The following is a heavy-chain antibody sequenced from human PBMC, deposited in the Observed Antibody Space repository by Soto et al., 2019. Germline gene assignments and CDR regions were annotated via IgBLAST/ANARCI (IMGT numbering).Heavy chain of an antibody. Sequence: EVRLLESGGGLVQPGGSLRLSCAASGFTFSSYAMSWVRQAPGKGLEWVSGISGGGGITDHAGSVKGRFTISRDNSKNTLSLHMNSLRGDDTAVYYGAKGEEGDIAAAGSSSEWGENLYYYGLDVWGQGTTVTVSS. V-gene: IGHV3-23*01. D-gene: IGHD6-13*01. CDR2: ISGGGGIT. CDR3: AKGEEGDIAAAGSSSEWGENLYYYGLDV. J-gene: IGHJ6*02. CDR1: GFTFSSYA.